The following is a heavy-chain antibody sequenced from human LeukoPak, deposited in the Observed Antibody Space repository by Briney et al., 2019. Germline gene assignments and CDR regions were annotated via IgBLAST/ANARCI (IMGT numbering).Heavy chain of an antibody. CDR3: ARGGRYGSGTISPL. Sequence: GASVKVSCKASGYTFTRYDINWVRQAPGQGLEWMGWMNPNTGNTVYAQKLQGRVTFTRNTSITTAYMELSSLTSEDTAVYYCARGGRYGSGTISPLWGQGTLVTVSS. J-gene: IGHJ4*02. D-gene: IGHD3-10*01. V-gene: IGHV1-8*03. CDR1: GYTFTRYD. CDR2: MNPNTGNT.